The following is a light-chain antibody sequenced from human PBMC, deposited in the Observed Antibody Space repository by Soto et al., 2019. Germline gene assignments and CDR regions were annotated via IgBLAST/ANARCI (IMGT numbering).Light chain of an antibody. V-gene: IGLV1-51*01. CDR3: GALDSSLMGVV. CDR1: SSNVGNNY. Sequence: QSVLTQPPSGSAAPGQKVTISCSGSSSNVGNNYVSWYQQLPGTAPKLLIYDNNKRPSGIPDRFSGSKSATSATLDITALQTGDEADYYCGALDSSLMGVVFGGGTKLTVL. CDR2: DNN. J-gene: IGLJ2*01.